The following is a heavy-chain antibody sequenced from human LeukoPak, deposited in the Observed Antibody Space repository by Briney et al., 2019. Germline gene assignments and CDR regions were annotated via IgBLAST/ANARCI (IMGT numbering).Heavy chain of an antibody. CDR3: ARGWVAAAGYNWFDP. J-gene: IGHJ5*02. V-gene: IGHV4-34*01. Sequence: SETLSLTCAVYGGSFSGYYWSWIRQPPGEGLEWIGEINHSGSTNYNPSLKSRVTISVDTSKNQFSLKLSSVTAADTAVYYCARGWVAAAGYNWFDPWGQGTLVTVSS. CDR1: GGSFSGYY. CDR2: INHSGST. D-gene: IGHD6-13*01.